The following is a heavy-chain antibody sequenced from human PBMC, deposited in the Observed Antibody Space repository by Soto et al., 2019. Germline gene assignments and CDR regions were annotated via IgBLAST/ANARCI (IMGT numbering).Heavy chain of an antibody. CDR2: IGYSGAT. V-gene: IGHV4-31*03. J-gene: IGHJ5*02. Sequence: SETLSLTCTVSGGSITSGGSFWSWIRQHPGKGPEWIAFIGYSGATSYNPSLASRVTISADTYKSQVSLHLRSVTAADTAVCYCARGGASLKWCAPWGQEALVTVSS. CDR3: ARGGASLKWCAP. D-gene: IGHD2-15*01. CDR1: GGSITSGGSF.